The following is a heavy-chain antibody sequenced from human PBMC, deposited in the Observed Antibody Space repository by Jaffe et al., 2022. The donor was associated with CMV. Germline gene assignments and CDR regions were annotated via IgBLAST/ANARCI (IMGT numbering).Heavy chain of an antibody. CDR1: GGSISSYY. Sequence: QVQLQESGPGLVKPSETLSLTCTVSGGSISSYYWSWIRQPPGKGLEWIGYIYYSGSTNYNPSLKSRVTISVDTSKNQFSLKLSSVTAADTAVYYCARDYGSGDGWFDPWGQGTLVTVSS. J-gene: IGHJ5*02. CDR3: ARDYGSGDGWFDP. D-gene: IGHD3-10*01. CDR2: IYYSGST. V-gene: IGHV4-59*01.